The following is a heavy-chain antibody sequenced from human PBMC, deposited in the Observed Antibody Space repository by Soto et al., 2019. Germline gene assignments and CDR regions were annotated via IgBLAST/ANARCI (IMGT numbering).Heavy chain of an antibody. CDR3: AIDSSGYSDLDY. D-gene: IGHD3-22*01. V-gene: IGHV1-24*01. J-gene: IGHJ4*02. CDR2: FDPEDGET. CDR1: GYTLTELS. Sequence: GASVKVSCKVSGYTLTELSMHWGRQAPGKGLEWMGGFDPEDGETIYAQKFQGRVTMTEDTSTDTAYMELSSLRSEDTAVYYCAIDSSGYSDLDYWGQGTLVTVSS.